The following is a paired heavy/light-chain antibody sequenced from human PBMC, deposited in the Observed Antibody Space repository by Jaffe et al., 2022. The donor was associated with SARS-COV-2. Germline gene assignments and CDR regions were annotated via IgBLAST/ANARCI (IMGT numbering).Light chain of an antibody. V-gene: IGKV1-39*01. CDR2: VAS. CDR3: QQTHSSLGT. J-gene: IGKJ1*01. Sequence: DIQMTQSPSSLSASVGDKVTITCRASQSIGDYLNWYQQKPGRAPKLLISVASSLQSGVPSRFSGSGSGTDFTLTISSLQAEDIATYYCQQTHSSLGTFSQGTKVEIK. CDR1: QSIGDY.
Heavy chain of an antibody. CDR3: ATGAHYFGMDV. CDR2: IYSGGST. CDR1: GFSVSSNY. V-gene: IGHV3-53*01. Sequence: EVQLVESGGGLIQPGGSLRLSCAASGFSVSSNYMSWVRQAPGKGLEWVSVIYSGGSTYYADSVKGRFTISRDNSQNTLYLQMNSLRAVDAAVYYCATGAHYFGMDVWGQGTTVTVSS. J-gene: IGHJ6*02.